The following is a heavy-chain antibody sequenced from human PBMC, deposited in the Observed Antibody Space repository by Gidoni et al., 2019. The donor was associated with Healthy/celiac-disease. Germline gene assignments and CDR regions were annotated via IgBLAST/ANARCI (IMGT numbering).Heavy chain of an antibody. CDR2: IIPIVGTA. V-gene: IGHV1-69*01. J-gene: IGHJ3*02. CDR1: GGTFSSYA. Sequence: QVQLGQSGAEVKKPGSSVKVSCKASGGTFSSYASSWVRQAPGQGLEWMGGIIPIVGTANDAQKFQGRVTITADDSTSTAYMELSSLRSEDTAVYYCASGTTTVVTGDAFDIWGQGTMVTVSS. D-gene: IGHD4-17*01. CDR3: ASGTTTVVTGDAFDI.